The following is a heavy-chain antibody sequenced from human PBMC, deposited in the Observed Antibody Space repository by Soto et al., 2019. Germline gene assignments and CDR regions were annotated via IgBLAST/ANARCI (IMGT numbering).Heavy chain of an antibody. D-gene: IGHD3-3*01. CDR2: ISAYNGNT. CDR1: GYTFTSYG. CDR3: AREGGPDWDFWSGYYTDY. Sequence: QVQLVQSGAEVKKPGASVKVSCKASGYTFTSYGISWVRQAHGQGLEWMGWISAYNGNTNYAQKLQGRVTMTTDTSTSTAYMELRSLRSDDTAVYYCAREGGPDWDFWSGYYTDYWGQGTLVTVSS. J-gene: IGHJ4*02. V-gene: IGHV1-18*01.